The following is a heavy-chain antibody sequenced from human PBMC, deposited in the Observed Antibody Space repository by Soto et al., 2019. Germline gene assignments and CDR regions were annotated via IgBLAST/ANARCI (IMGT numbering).Heavy chain of an antibody. V-gene: IGHV3-23*01. CDR2: ISGSGGST. D-gene: IGHD2-15*01. CDR3: AKDISERYFGGNQGSGAFDI. J-gene: IGHJ3*02. Sequence: GGSLRLSCAASGFTFSSYAMSWVRQAPGKGLEWVSAISGSGGSTYYADSVKGRFTISRDNSKNTLYLQMNSLRAEDTAVYYCAKDISERYFGGNQGSGAFDIWGQGTMVTVSS. CDR1: GFTFSSYA.